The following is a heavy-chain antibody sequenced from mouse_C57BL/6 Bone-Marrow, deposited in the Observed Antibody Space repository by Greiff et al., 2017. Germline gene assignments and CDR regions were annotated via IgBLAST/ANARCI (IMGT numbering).Heavy chain of an antibody. CDR3: ARSPHGNYVFYWYFDV. Sequence: QVQLQQPGAELVRPGSSVKLSCKASGYTFTSYWMHWVKQRPIQGLEWIGNIDPSDSETHYNQKFKDKATLTVDKSSSTAYMQLSSLTSEDSAVYYCARSPHGNYVFYWYFDVWGTGTTVTVSS. V-gene: IGHV1-52*01. CDR2: IDPSDSET. J-gene: IGHJ1*03. CDR1: GYTFTSYW. D-gene: IGHD2-1*01.